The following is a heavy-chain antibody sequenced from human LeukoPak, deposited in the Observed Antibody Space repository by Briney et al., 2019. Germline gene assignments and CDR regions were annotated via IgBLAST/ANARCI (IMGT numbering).Heavy chain of an antibody. Sequence: GGSLRLSCAASGFTFNAYALSWVRQAPGKGLEWVSVISGNSGTTYYADSVKGRFTTSRDNSKKTLYLQMSSLGADDTAVYYCAKDRDSSGRYRSDYWGQGTLVTVSS. J-gene: IGHJ4*02. CDR2: ISGNSGTT. CDR3: AKDRDSSGRYRSDY. CDR1: GFTFNAYA. D-gene: IGHD3-22*01. V-gene: IGHV3-23*01.